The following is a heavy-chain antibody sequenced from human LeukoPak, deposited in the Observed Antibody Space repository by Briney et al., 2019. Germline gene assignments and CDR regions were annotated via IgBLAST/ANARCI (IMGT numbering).Heavy chain of an antibody. CDR1: GFTFSTYE. Sequence: GGSLRLSCAASGFTFSTYEMNWVRQAPGKGLEWISYIDYSGSTIYYADSVKGRFTISRDNAKNSLYLQMNSLRAEDTAVYYCAREAVTRNYFDYWGQGTLVTVSS. V-gene: IGHV3-48*03. D-gene: IGHD4-17*01. CDR2: IDYSGSTI. J-gene: IGHJ4*02. CDR3: AREAVTRNYFDY.